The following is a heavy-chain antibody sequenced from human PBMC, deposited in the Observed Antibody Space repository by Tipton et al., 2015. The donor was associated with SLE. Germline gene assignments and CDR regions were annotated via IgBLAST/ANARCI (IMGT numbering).Heavy chain of an antibody. Sequence: QSGAEVKKPGASVKVSCKASGYTFTGYYIHWVRQAPGQGLEWMGWINPNSGGINYAQNFQGRVTMTRDTSTSTVYMELSSLRSEDTAVYYCARGATEDYWGQGTLVTVSS. D-gene: IGHD1-26*01. CDR1: GYTFTGYY. V-gene: IGHV1-2*02. CDR3: ARGATEDY. CDR2: INPNSGGI. J-gene: IGHJ4*02.